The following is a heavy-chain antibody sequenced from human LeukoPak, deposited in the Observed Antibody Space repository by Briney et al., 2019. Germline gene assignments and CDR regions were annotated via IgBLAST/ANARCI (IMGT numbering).Heavy chain of an antibody. V-gene: IGHV3-23*01. J-gene: IGHJ4*02. Sequence: PGGSLRLSCAASGFTFSSYAMSWVRQAPGKGLEWVSSISVSGGSTYYADSVKGRFTISRDNSKNKLYLQMNSLRAEDTAVYYCARGIQIDYWGQGTLVTVSS. CDR1: GFTFSSYA. CDR2: ISVSGGST. D-gene: IGHD1-1*01. CDR3: ARGIQIDY.